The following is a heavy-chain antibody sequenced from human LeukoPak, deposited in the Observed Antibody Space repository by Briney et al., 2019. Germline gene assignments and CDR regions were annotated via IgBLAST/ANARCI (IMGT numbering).Heavy chain of an antibody. CDR3: ARGAAQQPLDY. Sequence: TPSETLSLTCAVYGGSFSGYYWSWIRQPPGKGLEWIGEINHSGSTNYNPSLKSRVTISVDTSKNQFSLKLSSVTAADTAVYYCARGAAQQPLDYWGQGTLVTVSS. J-gene: IGHJ4*02. D-gene: IGHD6-13*01. CDR2: INHSGST. V-gene: IGHV4-34*01. CDR1: GGSFSGYY.